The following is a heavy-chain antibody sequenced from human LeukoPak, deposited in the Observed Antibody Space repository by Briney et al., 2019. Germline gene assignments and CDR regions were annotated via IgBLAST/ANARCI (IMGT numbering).Heavy chain of an antibody. J-gene: IGHJ4*02. V-gene: IGHV3-53*01. Sequence: GGSLRLSCTVSGFTVSSNSMSWVRQAPGKGLEWVSFIYSDNTHYSDSVKGRFTISRDNSKNTLYLQMNSLRAEDTAIYYCATSRGSYWVPEFDYWGQGTLVTVSS. CDR2: IYSDNT. D-gene: IGHD1-26*01. CDR3: ATSRGSYWVPEFDY. CDR1: GFTVSSNS.